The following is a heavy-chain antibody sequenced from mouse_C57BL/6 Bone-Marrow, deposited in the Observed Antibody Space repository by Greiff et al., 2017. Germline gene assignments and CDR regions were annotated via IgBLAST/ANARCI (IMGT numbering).Heavy chain of an antibody. Sequence: EVKLMESGGGLVQPGGSMKLSCVASGFTFSNYWMNWVRQSPEKGLEWVAQIRLKSDNYATHYAESVKGRFTISRDDSKSSVYLQMNNLRAEDTGIYYCTAIITTVVGDYWGQGTSVTVSS. D-gene: IGHD1-1*01. V-gene: IGHV6-3*01. CDR1: GFTFSNYW. J-gene: IGHJ4*01. CDR2: IRLKSDNYAT. CDR3: TAIITTVVGDY.